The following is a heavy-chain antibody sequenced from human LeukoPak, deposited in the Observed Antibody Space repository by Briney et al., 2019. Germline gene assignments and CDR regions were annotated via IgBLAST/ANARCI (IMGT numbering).Heavy chain of an antibody. CDR2: ISSGGSSFTTI. V-gene: IGHV3-48*03. CDR1: GFTFSGYE. Sequence: LAGGSLRLSCAASGFTFSGYEMNWVRQAPGKGLEWVSYISSGGSSFTTIYYADSVKGRFTISRDNARNSLYLQMNSLRGEDTAVYYCVRDRCDGHGPTDYWGQGTLVTVSS. D-gene: IGHD5-24*01. J-gene: IGHJ4*02. CDR3: VRDRCDGHGPTDY.